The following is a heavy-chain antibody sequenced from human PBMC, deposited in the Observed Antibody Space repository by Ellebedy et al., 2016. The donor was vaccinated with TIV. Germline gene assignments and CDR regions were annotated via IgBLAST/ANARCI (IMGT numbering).Heavy chain of an antibody. J-gene: IGHJ4*02. CDR3: AREDALDGGFLDF. CDR2: IRGTGGST. CDR1: GFTLSDYA. Sequence: PGGSLRLSCAASGFTLSDYAMTWVRQAPGKGLEWISTIRGTGGSTFHADSVKGRFTISRDTSKNTVYLQANSLRAEDMAVYYCAREDALDGGFLDFWGQGAQVTVSS. D-gene: IGHD3-16*01. V-gene: IGHV3-23*01.